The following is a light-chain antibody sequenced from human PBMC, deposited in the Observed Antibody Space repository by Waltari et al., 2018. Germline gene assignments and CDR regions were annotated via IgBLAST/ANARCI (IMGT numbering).Light chain of an antibody. Sequence: DVVMTQSPLSLAVTPGEPASISCSSSQSLLHRNGYNYLDWYLQKPGQSPQLLIYLGSNRASGVPDRFSGSGSGTDFTLKISRVEAEDIGLYYCMQALHSITFGQGTRLEIK. J-gene: IGKJ5*01. CDR1: QSLLHRNGYNY. V-gene: IGKV2-28*01. CDR3: MQALHSIT. CDR2: LGS.